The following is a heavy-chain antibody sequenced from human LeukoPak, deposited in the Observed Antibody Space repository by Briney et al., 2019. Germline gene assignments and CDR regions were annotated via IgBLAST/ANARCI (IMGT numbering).Heavy chain of an antibody. D-gene: IGHD3-10*01. V-gene: IGHV3-23*01. Sequence: GGSLRLSCAASGFTFSSYAMSWVRQAPGKGLEWVSAISGSGGSKYYADSVKGRFTISRDNSKNTLYLQMNSLRAEDTAVYYCAKAFLRSGGIDYWGQGTLVTVSS. J-gene: IGHJ4*02. CDR2: ISGSGGSK. CDR3: AKAFLRSGGIDY. CDR1: GFTFSSYA.